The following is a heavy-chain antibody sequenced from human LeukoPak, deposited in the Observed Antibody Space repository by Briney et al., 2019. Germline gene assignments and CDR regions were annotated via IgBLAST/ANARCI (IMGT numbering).Heavy chain of an antibody. CDR2: IIPIFGTP. V-gene: IGHV1-69*05. J-gene: IGHJ4*02. Sequence: SVKVSCKASGGTFSNYAFSWVRQAPGRGLEWMGGIIPIFGTPNYAQKFQGRVTITTDESTSTAYMELSSLRSEDTAVYYCATPHGHLGYCSGGSCYLQLDYWGQGTLVTVSS. D-gene: IGHD2-15*01. CDR1: GGTFSNYA. CDR3: ATPHGHLGYCSGGSCYLQLDY.